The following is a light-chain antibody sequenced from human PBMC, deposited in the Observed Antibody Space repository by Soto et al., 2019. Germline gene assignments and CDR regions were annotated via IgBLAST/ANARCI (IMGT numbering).Light chain of an antibody. Sequence: ETVLTQSPGTLSLSPGERATLSCRASQSVSSSYLAWYQHKPGQAPRLLIYGASSRDTGIPDRFSGSGSGTDFPLTISRREPEDFAVYYCQQYGSSPPLTFGGGTKVEIK. CDR1: QSVSSSY. CDR3: QQYGSSPPLT. CDR2: GAS. V-gene: IGKV3-20*01. J-gene: IGKJ4*01.